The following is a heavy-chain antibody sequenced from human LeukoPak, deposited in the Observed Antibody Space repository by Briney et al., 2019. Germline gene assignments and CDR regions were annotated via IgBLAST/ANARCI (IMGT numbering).Heavy chain of an antibody. D-gene: IGHD6-13*01. CDR2: IRGSGDIT. Sequence: GGSLRLSRAASGFTFSTYAMSWVRQPPGKRLEWVSAIRGSGDITDYADSVKGRFTISRDNSKNTLYLQMNSLRAEDTAVYYCAKDPFLSAAGRGIDYWGQGTLVTVSS. V-gene: IGHV3-23*01. CDR3: AKDPFLSAAGRGIDY. CDR1: GFTFSTYA. J-gene: IGHJ4*02.